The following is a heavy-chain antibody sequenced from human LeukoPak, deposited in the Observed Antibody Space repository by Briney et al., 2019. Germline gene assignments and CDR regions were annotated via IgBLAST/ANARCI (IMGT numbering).Heavy chain of an antibody. CDR1: GFTFSSYA. CDR3: AKDSVVVAATILNY. CDR2: ISGSGGGT. J-gene: IGHJ4*02. V-gene: IGHV3-23*01. Sequence: GGSLRLSCAASGFTFSSYAMSWVRQAPGKGLEWVSAISGSGGGTYYADSVKGRFTISRDNSKNTLYLQMNSLRAEDTAVYYCAKDSVVVAATILNYWGQGTLVTVSS. D-gene: IGHD2-15*01.